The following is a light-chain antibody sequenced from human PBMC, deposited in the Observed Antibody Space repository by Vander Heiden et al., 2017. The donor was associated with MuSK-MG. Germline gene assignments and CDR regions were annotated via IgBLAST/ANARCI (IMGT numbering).Light chain of an antibody. J-gene: IGLJ2*01. CDR2: YVS. Sequence: QSALTQPASASGSPGQSTTISCTGTSSDVGGYNYVSWYQHHPGKAPKLMIYYVSSRPSGVSNRFSGSKSGTTASLTISGLQAEDEADYYCSSYKSSSTLGVFGGGTKLTVL. CDR3: SSYKSSSTLGV. V-gene: IGLV2-14*03. CDR1: SSDVGGYNY.